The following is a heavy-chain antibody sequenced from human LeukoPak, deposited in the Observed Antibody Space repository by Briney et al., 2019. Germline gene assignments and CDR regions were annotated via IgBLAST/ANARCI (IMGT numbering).Heavy chain of an antibody. CDR3: AKGGDGYNNGAFDI. Sequence: PGGSLRLSCAASGFTFDDYVMHWVRQAPGKGLEWVSLISGDGGSTYYADSVKGRFTISRDNSKNSLYLQMNSLRTEDTALYYCAKGGDGYNNGAFDIWGQGTMVTVSS. D-gene: IGHD5-24*01. CDR1: GFTFDDYV. J-gene: IGHJ3*02. CDR2: ISGDGGST. V-gene: IGHV3-43*02.